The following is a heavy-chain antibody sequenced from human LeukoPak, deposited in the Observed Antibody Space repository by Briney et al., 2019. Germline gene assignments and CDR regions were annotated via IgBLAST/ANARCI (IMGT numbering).Heavy chain of an antibody. V-gene: IGHV1-2*02. D-gene: IGHD6-13*01. CDR3: ASTIAAADWGFDY. Sequence: ASVPVPCQPSVYTLHGYYLHWVRQDPPPALEWVGWINPNSGGTNYAQKFQGRVTMTMDTSISTAYMELSRLRSDDTAVYYCASTIAAADWGFDYWGQGTLVTVSS. CDR1: VYTLHGYY. CDR2: INPNSGGT. J-gene: IGHJ4*02.